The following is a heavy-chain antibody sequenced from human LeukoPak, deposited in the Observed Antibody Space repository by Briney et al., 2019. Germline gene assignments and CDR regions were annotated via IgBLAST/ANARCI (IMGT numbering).Heavy chain of an antibody. CDR1: GFSFSIYG. Sequence: GGSLRLSCAASGFSFSIYGMSWVRQTPGKGLEWVSGISGSGGNTYYTDSVKGRFTISRDNSKNTLYLQMNSLRAEDTAVYYCAKDQLYYYDSSGDFDYWGQGTLVTVSS. CDR3: AKDQLYYYDSSGDFDY. V-gene: IGHV3-23*01. CDR2: ISGSGGNT. D-gene: IGHD3-22*01. J-gene: IGHJ4*02.